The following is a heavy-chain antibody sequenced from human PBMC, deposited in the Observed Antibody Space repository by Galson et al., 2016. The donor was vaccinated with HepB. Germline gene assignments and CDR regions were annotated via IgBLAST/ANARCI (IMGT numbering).Heavy chain of an antibody. D-gene: IGHD3-22*01. CDR1: GFTFSSYS. V-gene: IGHV3-30-3*01. CDR3: AKELKSSGYYSYFDQ. Sequence: SLRLSCAASGFTFSSYSMHWVRQAPGKGLEWVAVIAYDGSDKYFAASVQGRFSISRDNSKNTLYVQMNSLRAEDTAVYYCAKELKSSGYYSYFDQWGQGTLVTVSS. J-gene: IGHJ4*02. CDR2: IAYDGSDK.